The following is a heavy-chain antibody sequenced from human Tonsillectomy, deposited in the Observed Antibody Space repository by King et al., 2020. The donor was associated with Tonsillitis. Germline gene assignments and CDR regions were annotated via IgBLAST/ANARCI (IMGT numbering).Heavy chain of an antibody. J-gene: IGHJ4*02. Sequence: QLVQSGGGVVQPGRSLRLSCETSGFTFSSYVMHWVRQAPGKGLECVATISFDGANTHHSDSVTGRFTISRDNSKNTMYLHMNSLRAEDTAVYYCARERLYNGGWGIDHGGQGTLVTVSS. D-gene: IGHD1-14*01. CDR3: ARERLYNGGWGIDH. CDR2: ISFDGANT. CDR1: GFTFSSYV. V-gene: IGHV3-33*05.